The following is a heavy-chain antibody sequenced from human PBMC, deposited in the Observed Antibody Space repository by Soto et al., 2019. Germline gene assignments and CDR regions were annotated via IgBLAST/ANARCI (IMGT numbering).Heavy chain of an antibody. J-gene: IGHJ4*02. CDR1: GFTFSSYA. CDR2: ISYDGSNK. Sequence: GGSLRLSCAASGFTFSSYAMHWVRQAPGKGLEWVAVISYDGSNKYYADSVKGRFTISRDNSKNTLYLQMNSLRAEDTAVYYCARVLYYSSSWEVDYWGQGTLVTVSS. V-gene: IGHV3-30-3*01. D-gene: IGHD6-13*01. CDR3: ARVLYYSSSWEVDY.